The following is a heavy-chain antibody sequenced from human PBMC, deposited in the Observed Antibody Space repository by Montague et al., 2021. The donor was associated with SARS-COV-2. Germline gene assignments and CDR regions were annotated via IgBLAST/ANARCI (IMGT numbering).Heavy chain of an antibody. J-gene: IGHJ4*02. D-gene: IGHD6-13*01. CDR1: GFSLSTSGVG. V-gene: IGHV2-5*02. Sequence: PALVKPTQTLTLTCTFSGFSLSTSGVGVGWIRQPPGKALEWLALIYWDDDKRYSPSLKSRLTITRDTSKNQVVLTMTNMDPVDTATYYCAHRKVLAAAWDYGGQGTLVTVSS. CDR2: IYWDDDK. CDR3: AHRKVLAAAWDY.